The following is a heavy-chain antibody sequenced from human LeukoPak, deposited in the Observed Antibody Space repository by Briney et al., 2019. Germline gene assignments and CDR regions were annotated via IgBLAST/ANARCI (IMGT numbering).Heavy chain of an antibody. Sequence: SETLSLTCTVSGGSISSSSYYWGGIRQPPGKGLEWIGSIYYSGSTYYNPSLKSRVTISVDTSKNQFSLKLSSVTAADTAVYYCARARDGYRSVLDPWGQGTLVTVSS. J-gene: IGHJ5*02. CDR1: GGSISSSSYY. V-gene: IGHV4-39*07. D-gene: IGHD5-24*01. CDR3: ARARDGYRSVLDP. CDR2: IYYSGST.